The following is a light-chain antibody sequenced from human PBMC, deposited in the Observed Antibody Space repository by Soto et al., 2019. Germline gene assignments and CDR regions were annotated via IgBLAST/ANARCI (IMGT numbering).Light chain of an antibody. CDR2: TAS. J-gene: IGKJ4*01. Sequence: DIPLTQSPSFLSASVGDRVTITCRASQGISSFLAWYQQKPGKTPNLLIYTASTLQTGVPSRFSGSASGTEFTLTISSLQPEDFATYYCQQFNTYPLTFGGGTKVEIK. V-gene: IGKV1-9*01. CDR3: QQFNTYPLT. CDR1: QGISSF.